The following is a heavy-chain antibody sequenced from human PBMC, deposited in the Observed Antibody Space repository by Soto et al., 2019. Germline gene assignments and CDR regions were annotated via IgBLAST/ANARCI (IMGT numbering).Heavy chain of an antibody. J-gene: IGHJ6*02. CDR2: IYHSGST. CDR1: GGSISSGGYS. Sequence: SETLSLTCAVSGGSISSGGYSWSWIRQPPGKGLEWIGYIYHSGSTYYNPSLKSRVTISVDRSKNQFSLKLSSVTAADTAVYYCARGSFWSGYLNYYGMDVWGQGTTVTVSS. V-gene: IGHV4-30-2*01. CDR3: ARGSFWSGYLNYYGMDV. D-gene: IGHD3-3*01.